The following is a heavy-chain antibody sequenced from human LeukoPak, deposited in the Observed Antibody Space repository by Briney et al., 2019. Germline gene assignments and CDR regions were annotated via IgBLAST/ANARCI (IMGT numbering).Heavy chain of an antibody. V-gene: IGHV3-7*01. D-gene: IGHD3-22*01. J-gene: IGHJ3*02. CDR3: ARGHYDNSLHAFDI. CDR2: IKQDGNEK. Sequence: PGGSLRLSCAASGFTFTSYWMSWVRQAPGKGLAWVANIKQDGNEKYYVDSVKGRFTISRDNTKSSLYLQMNSLRGEDTAVYYCARGHYDNSLHAFDIWGQGTMVTVSS. CDR1: GFTFTSYW.